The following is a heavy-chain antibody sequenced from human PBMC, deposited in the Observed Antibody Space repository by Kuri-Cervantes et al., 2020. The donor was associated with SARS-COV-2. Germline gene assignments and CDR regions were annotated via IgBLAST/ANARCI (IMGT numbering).Heavy chain of an antibody. V-gene: IGHV2-70*11. J-gene: IGHJ6*03. Sequence: SGPTLVKPTQTLTLTCTFSVFSLSTSGMCVSWIRQPPGKALEWLARIDWDDDKYYSTSLKTRLTISKDTSKNQVVLTMTNMDPVDTATYYCARINLIPGIAVAGHYYYYYYMDVWGKGTTVTVSS. CDR1: VFSLSTSGMC. CDR3: ARINLIPGIAVAGHYYYYYYMDV. CDR2: IDWDDDK. D-gene: IGHD6-19*01.